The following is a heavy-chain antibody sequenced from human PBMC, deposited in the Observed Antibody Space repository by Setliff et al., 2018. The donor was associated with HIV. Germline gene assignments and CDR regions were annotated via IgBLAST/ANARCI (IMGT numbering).Heavy chain of an antibody. D-gene: IGHD2-2*02. J-gene: IGHJ4*02. Sequence: GGSLRLSCAASGFTFSSYSMNWVRQAPGKGLEWVSYISSSSTIYYADSVKGRFTISRDNAKNSLYLQMNSLRAEDTAVYYCARDLMPQDIVVVPAAIGPDYWGQGTLVTVSS. CDR1: GFTFSSYS. CDR2: ISSSSTI. CDR3: ARDLMPQDIVVVPAAIGPDY. V-gene: IGHV3-48*01.